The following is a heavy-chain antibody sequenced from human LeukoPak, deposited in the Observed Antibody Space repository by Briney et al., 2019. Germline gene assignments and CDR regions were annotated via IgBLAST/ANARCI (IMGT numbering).Heavy chain of an antibody. V-gene: IGHV3-23*01. D-gene: IGHD3-10*01. CDR2: ISGSASGT. Sequence: GGSLRLSCAASGIIFGNYAMSWVRQAPGKGLEWVSAISGSASGTFYADSVRGRFTISRDNSKNTLYLQINSLRAEDTAVYFCAKGYSSGTYYSDYWGQGTLVTVSS. CDR1: GIIFGNYA. J-gene: IGHJ4*02. CDR3: AKGYSSGTYYSDY.